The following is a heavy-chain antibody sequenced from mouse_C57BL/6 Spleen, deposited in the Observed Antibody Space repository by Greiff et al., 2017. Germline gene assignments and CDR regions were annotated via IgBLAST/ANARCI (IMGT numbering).Heavy chain of an antibody. CDR3: TSHYDSPYYYAMDY. CDR1: GFTFSSYA. Sequence: EVMLVESGEGLVKPGGSLKLSCAASGFTFSSYAMSWVRQTPEKRLEWVAYISSGGDYIYYADTVKGRFTISRYNARNTLYLQMSSLKSEDTAMYYCTSHYDSPYYYAMDYWGQGTSVTVSS. V-gene: IGHV5-9-1*02. J-gene: IGHJ4*01. D-gene: IGHD2-4*01. CDR2: ISSGGDYI.